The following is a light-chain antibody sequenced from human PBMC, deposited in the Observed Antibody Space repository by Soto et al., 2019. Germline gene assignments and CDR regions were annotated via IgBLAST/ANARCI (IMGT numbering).Light chain of an antibody. CDR1: HIGSKS. Sequence: SYELTQPPSVSVAPGQTARITRGGDHIGSKSVHWYQQEPGQAPVLVVYDDSDRPSGIPERFSGSNSGNTATLTISRVEAGDEADYYCQVWDSGSAHQVFGGGTKLTVL. CDR2: DDS. J-gene: IGLJ2*01. V-gene: IGLV3-21*02. CDR3: QVWDSGSAHQV.